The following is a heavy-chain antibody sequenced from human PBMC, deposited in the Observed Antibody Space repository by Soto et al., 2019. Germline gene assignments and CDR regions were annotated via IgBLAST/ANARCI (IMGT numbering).Heavy chain of an antibody. V-gene: IGHV4-61*03. J-gene: IGHJ2*01. CDR1: GGSVRTGNYY. CDR3: ARVPNVGGSFYGWFPDL. Sequence: QVQLQESGPGLVKPSETLSLTCIVSGGSVRTGNYYWSWIRQPPGNGLEWIGHIYYRGFTNYNPSLTSRVTMSVDTSKNHFSLNLRSVTTADTAVYYCARVPNVGGSFYGWFPDLWGRGTLVTVSS. CDR2: IYYRGFT. D-gene: IGHD3-10*01.